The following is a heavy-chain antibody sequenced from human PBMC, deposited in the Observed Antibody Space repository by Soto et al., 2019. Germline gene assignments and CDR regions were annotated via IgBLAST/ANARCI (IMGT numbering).Heavy chain of an antibody. CDR3: AGGLGYCSGGSCYPQDYYYYYGMDV. J-gene: IGHJ6*02. D-gene: IGHD2-15*01. V-gene: IGHV3-74*01. CDR2: INSDGSST. Sequence: GGSLRLSCAASGFTFSSYWMHWVRQAPGKGLVWVSRINSDGSSTSYADSVKGRFTISRDNAKNTLYLQMNSLRAEETAVYYCAGGLGYCSGGSCYPQDYYYYYGMDVWGQGTTVTVSS. CDR1: GFTFSSYW.